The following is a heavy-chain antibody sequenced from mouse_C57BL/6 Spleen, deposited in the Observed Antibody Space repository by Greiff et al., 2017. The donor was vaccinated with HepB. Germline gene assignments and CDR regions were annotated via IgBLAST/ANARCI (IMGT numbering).Heavy chain of an antibody. D-gene: IGHD2-3*01. CDR3: ARRGGWLSPFDY. J-gene: IGHJ2*01. V-gene: IGHV1-55*01. CDR2: IYPGSGST. CDR1: GYTFTSYW. Sequence: QVQLQQPGAELVKPGASVKMSCKASGYTFTSYWITWVKQRPGQGLEWIGDIYPGSGSTNYNEKFKSKATLTVDTSSSTAYMQLSSLTSEDSAVYYCARRGGWLSPFDYWGQGTTLTVSS.